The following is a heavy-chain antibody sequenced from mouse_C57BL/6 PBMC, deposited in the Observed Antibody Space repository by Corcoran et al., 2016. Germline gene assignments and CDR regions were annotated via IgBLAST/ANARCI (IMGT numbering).Heavy chain of an antibody. D-gene: IGHD3-2*02. V-gene: IGHV9-3*01. J-gene: IGHJ3*01. CDR1: GYTFTTYG. Sequence: QIQLVQSGPELKKPGETVKISCKASGYTFTTYGMSWVKQAPGKGLKWMGWINTYSGVPTYADDFKGRFAFSLETSASTAYLQINNLKNEDTATYFCAREDSSGPFAYWGQGTLVTVSA. CDR3: AREDSSGPFAY. CDR2: INTYSGVP.